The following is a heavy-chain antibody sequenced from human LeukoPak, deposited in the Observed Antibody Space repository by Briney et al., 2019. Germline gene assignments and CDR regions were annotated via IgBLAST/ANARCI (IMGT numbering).Heavy chain of an antibody. CDR2: IAYDGGNK. Sequence: PGGSLRLSCAASGFTFSSYAIHWVRQAPGKGLEWVAVIAYDGGNKYYADSVKGRFTISRDNSKNTLFLQMNSLRAEDTAVYYCARDSSPWYYYDRSGSNGFDPWGQGTLVTVPS. J-gene: IGHJ5*02. D-gene: IGHD3-22*01. V-gene: IGHV3-30-3*01. CDR3: ARDSSPWYYYDRSGSNGFDP. CDR1: GFTFSSYA.